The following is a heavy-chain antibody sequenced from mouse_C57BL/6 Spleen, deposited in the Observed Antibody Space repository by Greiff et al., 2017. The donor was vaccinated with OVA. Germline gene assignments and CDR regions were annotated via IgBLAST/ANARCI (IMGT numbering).Heavy chain of an antibody. CDR2: ISYDGSN. J-gene: IGHJ3*01. V-gene: IGHV3-6*01. CDR3: ARNWDACFAY. CDR1: GYSITSGYY. D-gene: IGHD4-1*01. Sequence: EVQLVESGPGLVKPSQSLSLTCSVTGYSITSGYYWNWIRQLPGNKLEWMGYISYDGSNNYNPSLKNRISITRDTSKNQFFLKLNSVTTEDTATYYCARNWDACFAYWGQGTLVTVSA.